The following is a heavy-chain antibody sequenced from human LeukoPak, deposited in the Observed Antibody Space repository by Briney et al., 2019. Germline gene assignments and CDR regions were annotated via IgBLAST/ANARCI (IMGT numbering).Heavy chain of an antibody. Sequence: SGTLSLTCTVSGGSISSYYWSWIRQPAGKGLEWIGRIYTSGSTNYNPSLKSRVTMSVDTSKNQFSLKLSSVTAADTAVYYCARVAYYYDSSGYRGAFDIWGQGTMVTVSS. CDR1: GGSISSYY. CDR3: ARVAYYYDSSGYRGAFDI. V-gene: IGHV4-4*07. CDR2: IYTSGST. D-gene: IGHD3-22*01. J-gene: IGHJ3*02.